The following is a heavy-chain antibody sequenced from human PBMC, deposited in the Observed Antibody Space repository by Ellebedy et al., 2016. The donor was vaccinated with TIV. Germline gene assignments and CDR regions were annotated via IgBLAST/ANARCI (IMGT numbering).Heavy chain of an antibody. J-gene: IGHJ4*02. CDR2: ITGSGAGT. Sequence: PGGSLRLSCAASGFTFSRYVMSWVRQAPGKGLEWVSAITGSGAGTYYADSVKGRFSISSDNSRNIVYVQMTSLRADDTAVYYGVRPMEKTTRGGYWGQGTLVTVSS. CDR3: VRPMEKTTRGGY. V-gene: IGHV3-23*01. CDR1: GFTFSRYV. D-gene: IGHD1-7*01.